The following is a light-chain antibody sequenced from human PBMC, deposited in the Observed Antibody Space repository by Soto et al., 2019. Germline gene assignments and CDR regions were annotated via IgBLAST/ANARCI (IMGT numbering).Light chain of an antibody. J-gene: IGKJ2*01. CDR1: QSVYSTD. CDR2: GAS. CDR3: LEYGSSPAT. Sequence: EIVLTQSPGTLSLSPGERATLSCRASQSVYSTDLAWYRQKPGQAPRLLIYGASSRTTGTPDRLSGGGSGTASTVTISRLEPADFELYYCLEYGSSPATFGQGTKLEIK. V-gene: IGKV3-20*01.